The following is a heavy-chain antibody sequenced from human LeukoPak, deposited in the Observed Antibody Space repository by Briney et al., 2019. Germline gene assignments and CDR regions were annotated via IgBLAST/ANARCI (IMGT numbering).Heavy chain of an antibody. D-gene: IGHD7-27*01. J-gene: IGHJ4*02. CDR1: GYSLTELS. CDR2: FLPEDGKT. V-gene: IGHV1-24*01. Sequence: GASVKVSCRVSGYSLTELSMSWVRQAPGKGLEWMGGFLPEDGKTIYAQKFQGRVSMTEDTSIDTAYLELRDLRSEDTAVYYCEADQMLAFWGYWGQGTQVTVSS. CDR3: EADQMLAFWGY.